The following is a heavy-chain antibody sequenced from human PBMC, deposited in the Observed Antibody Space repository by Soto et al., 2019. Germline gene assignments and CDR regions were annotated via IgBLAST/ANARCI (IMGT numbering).Heavy chain of an antibody. V-gene: IGHV3-33*08. CDR2: IWYDGSNK. Sequence: QVQLVESGGGVVQPGRSLRLSCAASGFTFSSYAMHWVRQAPGKGLEWVAVIWYDGSNKYYADSVKGRFTISRDNSKNTLYLQMNSLRAEDTAVYYCARDGSITISVYGMDVWGQGTTVTVSS. J-gene: IGHJ6*02. CDR3: ARDGSITISVYGMDV. CDR1: GFTFSSYA. D-gene: IGHD3-3*01.